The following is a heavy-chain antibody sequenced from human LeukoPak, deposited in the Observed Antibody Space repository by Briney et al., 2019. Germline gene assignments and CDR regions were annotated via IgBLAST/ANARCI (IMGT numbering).Heavy chain of an antibody. D-gene: IGHD3-10*01. V-gene: IGHV4-59*01. CDR2: IYYSGST. Sequence: SETLSLTCIVSGGSISSYYWSWIRQPPGKGLEWIGYIYYSGSTNYNPSLKSRVTISVDTSKNQFSLKLSSVTAADTAVYYCARVPYYYGSGLLFDYWGQGTLVTVSS. CDR3: ARVPYYYGSGLLFDY. J-gene: IGHJ4*02. CDR1: GGSISSYY.